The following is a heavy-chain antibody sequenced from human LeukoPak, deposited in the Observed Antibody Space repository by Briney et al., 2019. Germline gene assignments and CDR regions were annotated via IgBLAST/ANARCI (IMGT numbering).Heavy chain of an antibody. D-gene: IGHD6-19*01. CDR3: ARQAVAGLFDY. V-gene: IGHV4-4*07. CDR2: IYTSGST. Sequence: PSETLSLTCTVSGGSISSYYWSWIWQPAGKGLEWIGRIYTSGSTNYNPSLKSRVTISVDTSKNQFSLKLSSVTAADTAVYYCARQAVAGLFDYWGQGTLVTVSS. CDR1: GGSISSYY. J-gene: IGHJ4*02.